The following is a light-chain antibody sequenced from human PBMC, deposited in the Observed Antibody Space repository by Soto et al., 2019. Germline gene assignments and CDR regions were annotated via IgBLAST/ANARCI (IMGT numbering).Light chain of an antibody. J-gene: IGLJ2*01. Sequence: QSVLTQPPSVSGAPGQRVTISCTGSSSNIGAGYDVHWYQQRPGTAPKLLIFGNINRPSGVPDRFSGYKSGTSASLAITGLQADDEADYYCQSYDPTLRTSLFGGGTKLTVL. V-gene: IGLV1-40*01. CDR1: SSNIGAGYD. CDR2: GNI. CDR3: QSYDPTLRTSL.